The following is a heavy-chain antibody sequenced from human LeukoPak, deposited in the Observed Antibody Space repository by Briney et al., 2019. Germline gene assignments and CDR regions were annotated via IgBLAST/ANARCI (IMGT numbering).Heavy chain of an antibody. CDR1: GYTFTGYY. D-gene: IGHD2-2*01. Sequence: GASVKVSCKASGYTFTGYYMHWVRQAPGQGLEWMGWINPNSGGTNYAQKFQGRVTMTRDTSISTAYMELSRLRSDDTAVYYCARDPLSVDDSSSTSCYDYWGQGTLVTVSS. V-gene: IGHV1-2*02. CDR2: INPNSGGT. J-gene: IGHJ4*02. CDR3: ARDPLSVDDSSSTSCYDY.